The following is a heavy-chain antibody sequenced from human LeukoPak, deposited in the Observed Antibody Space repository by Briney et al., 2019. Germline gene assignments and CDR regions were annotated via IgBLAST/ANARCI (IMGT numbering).Heavy chain of an antibody. CDR3: ARLGDGSYRGYYYYYYMDV. Sequence: GGSLRLSCAASGFTFSDYCVSWIRQAPGKGLEWVSYISSSGSTIYYADSVKGRFTISRDNAKNSLYLQMNSLRAEDTAVYYCARLGDGSYRGYYYYYYMDVWGKGTTVTVSS. CDR2: ISSSGSTI. D-gene: IGHD1-26*01. J-gene: IGHJ6*03. V-gene: IGHV3-11*01. CDR1: GFTFSDYC.